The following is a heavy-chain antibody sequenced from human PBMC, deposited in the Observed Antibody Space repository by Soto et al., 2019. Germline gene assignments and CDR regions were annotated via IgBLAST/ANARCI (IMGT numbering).Heavy chain of an antibody. CDR2: IYYSGST. V-gene: IGHV4-39*01. J-gene: IGHJ6*02. CDR3: ANEYCSSTSCSRFGSSRAYYYYGMDV. CDR1: GGSISSSSYY. D-gene: IGHD2-2*01. Sequence: QLQLQESGPGLVKPSETLSLTCTVSGGSISSSSYYWGWIRQPPGKGLEWIGSIYYSGSTYYNPSLKSRVTISVDTSKNQFSLKLSSVTAADTAVYYCANEYCSSTSCSRFGSSRAYYYYGMDVWGQGTTVTVSS.